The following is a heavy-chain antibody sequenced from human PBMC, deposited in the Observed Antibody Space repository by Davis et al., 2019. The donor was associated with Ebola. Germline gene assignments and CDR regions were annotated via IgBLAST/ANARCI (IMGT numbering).Heavy chain of an antibody. V-gene: IGHV3-7*01. CDR3: ARDFWHDHYYDSSGYYSTSDY. Sequence: GESLKISCAASGFTFSSYWMSWVRQAPGKGLEWVANIKQDGSEKYYVDSVKGRFTISRDNAKNSLYLQMNSLRAEDTAVYYCARDFWHDHYYDSSGYYSTSDYWGQGTLVTVSS. CDR1: GFTFSSYW. CDR2: IKQDGSEK. D-gene: IGHD3-22*01. J-gene: IGHJ4*02.